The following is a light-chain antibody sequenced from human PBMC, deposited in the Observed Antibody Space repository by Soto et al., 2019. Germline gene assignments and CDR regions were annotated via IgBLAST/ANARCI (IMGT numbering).Light chain of an antibody. Sequence: QSALTQPASVSGSPGQSITISCTGTSSDIGAYNFVSWYQQHPGKAPNLMLYDVNTRPSGVSNRFSGAKSGNTASLTISGLQAEDEADSYCTSWTTITTMISGGGNKLT. CDR3: TSWTTITTMI. CDR1: SSDIGAYNF. CDR2: DVN. J-gene: IGLJ2*01. V-gene: IGLV2-14*03.